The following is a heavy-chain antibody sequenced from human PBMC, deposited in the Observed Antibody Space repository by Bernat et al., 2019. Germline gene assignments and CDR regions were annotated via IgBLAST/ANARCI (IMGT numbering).Heavy chain of an antibody. Sequence: QVQLVESGGGVVQPGRSLRLSCAASGFTFSSYAMHWVRQAPGKGLEWVAVISHDGSNKYYADSVKGRFTISRDNSKNTLYLQMNSLRAEDTAVYYCARPQAPYYYDSSGYGYWGQGTLVTVSS. J-gene: IGHJ4*02. CDR1: GFTFSSYA. D-gene: IGHD3-22*01. CDR2: ISHDGSNK. CDR3: ARPQAPYYYDSSGYGY. V-gene: IGHV3-30-3*01.